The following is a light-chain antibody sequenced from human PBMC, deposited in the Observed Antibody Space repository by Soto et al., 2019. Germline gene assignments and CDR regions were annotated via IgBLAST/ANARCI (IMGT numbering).Light chain of an antibody. Sequence: EIVMTQSPPTLSVSPGESATLSCRASQSVGSDLAWYQQKPGQTPRLLIFGASTRATGIPARFSGSGSGTEFALTISSLQSEDFAIYYCQHYSKWPLTFGGGTKVEI. CDR1: QSVGSD. CDR2: GAS. CDR3: QHYSKWPLT. V-gene: IGKV3-15*01. J-gene: IGKJ4*01.